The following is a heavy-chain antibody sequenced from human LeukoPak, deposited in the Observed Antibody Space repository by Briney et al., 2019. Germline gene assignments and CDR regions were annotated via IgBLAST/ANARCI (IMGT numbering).Heavy chain of an antibody. CDR1: GFTVSSNY. CDR3: ARDSGYSSSWSPFDY. V-gene: IGHV3-66*01. CDR2: IYSGGST. Sequence: GGSLRLSCAASGFTVSSNYMSWIRQAPGKGLEWVSVIYSGGSTYYADSVKGRFTISRDNSKNTLYLQMNSLRAEDTAVYYCARDSGYSSSWSPFDYWGQGTLVTVSS. J-gene: IGHJ4*02. D-gene: IGHD6-13*01.